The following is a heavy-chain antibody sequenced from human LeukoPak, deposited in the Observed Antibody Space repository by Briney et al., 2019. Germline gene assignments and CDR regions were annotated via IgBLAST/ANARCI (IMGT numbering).Heavy chain of an antibody. CDR2: FDPEDGET. V-gene: IGHV1-24*01. D-gene: IGHD2-2*01. Sequence: ASVKVSXKVSGYTLTELSMHWVRQAPGKGLEWMGGFDPEDGETIYAQKFQGRVTMTEDTSTDTAYMELSSLRSEDTAVYYCATATEYQLLVGYWGQGTLVTVSS. J-gene: IGHJ4*02. CDR1: GYTLTELS. CDR3: ATATEYQLLVGY.